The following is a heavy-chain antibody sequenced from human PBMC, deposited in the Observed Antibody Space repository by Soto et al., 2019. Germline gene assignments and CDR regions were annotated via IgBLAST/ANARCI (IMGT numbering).Heavy chain of an antibody. CDR2: INVANGDT. CDR3: ARKDYYGAGIYYFDH. CDR1: GYTSTAYP. Sequence: QVQLVQSGAEVKKPGASVKVSCKASGYTSTAYPMHWVRQAPGQRLEWMGWINVANGDTGYSQKFQGRVTVTRDTSASTVYMELSSLTSEDTAVYYCARKDYYGAGIYYFDHLGQGTLVTVSS. J-gene: IGHJ4*02. V-gene: IGHV1-3*01. D-gene: IGHD3-10*01.